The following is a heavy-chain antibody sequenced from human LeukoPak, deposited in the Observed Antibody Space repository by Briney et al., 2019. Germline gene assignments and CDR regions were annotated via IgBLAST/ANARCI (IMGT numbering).Heavy chain of an antibody. CDR2: ISYDGSNK. Sequence: GGSLRLSCAASGXTFSSYGMHWVRQAPGKGLEWVAVISYDGSNKYYADSVKGRFTISRDNSKNTLYLQMNSLRAEDTAVYYCAKTYYYDSSGYFDYWGQGTLVTVSS. V-gene: IGHV3-30*18. D-gene: IGHD3-22*01. CDR3: AKTYYYDSSGYFDY. J-gene: IGHJ4*02. CDR1: GXTFSSYG.